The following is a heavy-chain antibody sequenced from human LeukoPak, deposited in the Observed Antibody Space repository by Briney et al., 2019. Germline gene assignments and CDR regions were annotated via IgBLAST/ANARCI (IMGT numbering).Heavy chain of an antibody. CDR3: ATHYYDSSGYSWKIDY. V-gene: IGHV3-23*01. Sequence: GGSLRLSCAASGFTYSIYAMSWVRQDRRKGLVCGSAISGRGGSTYYADFVRRRLPISRDISKNSLYRPTNHLRAEDTAVYYCATHYYDSSGYSWKIDYWGQGTLVTVSS. J-gene: IGHJ4*02. D-gene: IGHD3-22*01. CDR2: ISGRGGST. CDR1: GFTYSIYA.